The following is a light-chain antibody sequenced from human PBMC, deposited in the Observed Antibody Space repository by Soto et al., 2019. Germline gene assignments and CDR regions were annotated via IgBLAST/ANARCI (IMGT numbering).Light chain of an antibody. J-gene: IGKJ4*02. V-gene: IGKV1-5*03. Sequence: DIQMTQSPSTLSASVGDRVTITCRASESVSRWLAWYQQKPWRTPKLIIYQASTLETGVPSRFSGRGSGTEFALNISSLQHDGFATCCFQQHNAYCQVFGEGTNVEIK. CDR2: QAS. CDR1: ESVSRW. CDR3: QQHNAYCQV.